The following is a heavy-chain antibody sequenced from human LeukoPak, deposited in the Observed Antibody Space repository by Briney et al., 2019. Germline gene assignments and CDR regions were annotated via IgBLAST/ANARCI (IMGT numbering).Heavy chain of an antibody. CDR2: INHSGGT. CDR1: GGSFSDYS. V-gene: IGHV4-34*01. J-gene: IGHJ6*03. Sequence: PSETLSLTCAVYGGSFSDYSWSWIRQPPGKGLEWIEEINHSGGTNHNPSLMSRVIMSVDTSKNQFSLKVSSVTAADTAVYYCARVGYSYSIHDWSRTGLGDYPTKYYYYMDVWGKGTTVTVSS. CDR3: ARVGYSYSIHDWSRTGLGDYPTKYYYYMDV. D-gene: IGHD5-18*01.